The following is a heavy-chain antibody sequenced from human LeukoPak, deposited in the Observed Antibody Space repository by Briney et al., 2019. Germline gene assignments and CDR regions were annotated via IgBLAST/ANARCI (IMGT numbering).Heavy chain of an antibody. D-gene: IGHD4-17*01. V-gene: IGHV1-8*01. CDR1: GYTFTSYD. Sequence: ASVTVSCKASGYTFTSYDINWVRQAPGQGLEWMGWMNPNSGNTGYAQKFQVRVTMTSNNSKSKAYMELSSLRSEDTAVYYCARGLFDYGDYLLNWGQGTLVTVPS. J-gene: IGHJ4*02. CDR3: ARGLFDYGDYLLN. CDR2: MNPNSGNT.